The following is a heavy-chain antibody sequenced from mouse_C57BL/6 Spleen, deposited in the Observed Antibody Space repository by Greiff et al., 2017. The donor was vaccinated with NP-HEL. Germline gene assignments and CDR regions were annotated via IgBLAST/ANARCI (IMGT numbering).Heavy chain of an antibody. V-gene: IGHV1-4*01. D-gene: IGHD2-5*01. J-gene: IGHJ2*01. CDR1: GYTFTSYT. CDR3: ARQDYSNYGDY. Sequence: QVQLKQSGAELARPGASVKMSCKASGYTFTSYTMHWVKQRPGQGLEWIGYINPSSGYTKYNQKFKDKATLTADKSSSTAYMQLSSLTSEDSAVYYCARQDYSNYGDYWGQGTTLTVSS. CDR2: INPSSGYT.